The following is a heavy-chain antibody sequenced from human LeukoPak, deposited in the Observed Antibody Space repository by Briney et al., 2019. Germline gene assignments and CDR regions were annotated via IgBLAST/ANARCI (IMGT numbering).Heavy chain of an antibody. CDR2: INWKSNNI. V-gene: IGHV3-9*01. CDR3: ARDRAGYFYAMDV. Sequence: PGGSLRLSCAASGFTFGDHAMHWVRQAPGKGLEWVSGINWKSNNIGYADSVKGRFTISRDNAKNSLYLQMNSLRTEDTALYYCARDRAGYFYAMDVWGQGTSVTVSS. CDR1: GFTFGDHA. J-gene: IGHJ6*02. D-gene: IGHD6-13*01.